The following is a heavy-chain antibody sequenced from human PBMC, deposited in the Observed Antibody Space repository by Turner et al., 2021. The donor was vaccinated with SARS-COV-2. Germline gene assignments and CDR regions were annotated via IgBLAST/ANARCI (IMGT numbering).Heavy chain of an antibody. CDR2: LEPEDGET. J-gene: IGHJ5*02. V-gene: IGHV1-24*01. D-gene: IGHD2-2*01. CDR1: GYTLTELS. Sequence: QVQLVQSGAEVKKPGASVKVSCKISGYTLTELSMYWVRQAPGKGLEWMGGLEPEDGETSYAQNFQGRVTMTEDTSTDTAYMELSSLRSEDTAVYFCATGYQLRVNWFDPWGHGTLVTVSS. CDR3: ATGYQLRVNWFDP.